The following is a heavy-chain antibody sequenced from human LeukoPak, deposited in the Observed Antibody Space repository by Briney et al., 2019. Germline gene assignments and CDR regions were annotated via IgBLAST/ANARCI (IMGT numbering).Heavy chain of an antibody. CDR1: GGSFSGYY. V-gene: IGHV4-34*01. CDR2: INHSGST. Sequence: SETLSLTCAVYGGSFSGYYWSWIRQPPGKGLEWIGEINHSGSTNYNPSLKSRVTISVDTSKNQFSLKLSSVTAADTAVYYCARGRNPLGYCSGGSCCYTWFDPWGQGTLVTVSS. J-gene: IGHJ5*02. D-gene: IGHD2-15*01. CDR3: ARGRNPLGYCSGGSCCYTWFDP.